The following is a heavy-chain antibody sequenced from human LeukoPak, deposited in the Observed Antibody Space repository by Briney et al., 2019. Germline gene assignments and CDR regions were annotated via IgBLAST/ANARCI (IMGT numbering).Heavy chain of an antibody. CDR3: ARLSAL. V-gene: IGHV1-2*02. J-gene: IGHJ4*02. Sequence: GASVKVSCKTSGYPFSDYYIHWIRQASGQGLESTGWINPKNGDTKYAQRSQGRLTISMDTSIDTVYMELSSLRYDDTAVYYCARLSALWGQGTLVTVSS. CDR1: GYPFSDYY. CDR2: INPKNGDT.